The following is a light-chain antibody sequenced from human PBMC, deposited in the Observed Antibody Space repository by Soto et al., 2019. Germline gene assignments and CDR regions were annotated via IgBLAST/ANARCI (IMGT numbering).Light chain of an antibody. CDR1: QSISSY. Sequence: DLQMTQSPSFLSASVGDRVTITCRASQSISSYLNWYQQKPGKAPKLLSYAASSLQSGVPSRFSGSGSGTDFTLTISSLQPEDFATYYCQQSYSTPRTFGQGTKLEIK. CDR3: QQSYSTPRT. J-gene: IGKJ2*02. CDR2: AAS. V-gene: IGKV1-39*01.